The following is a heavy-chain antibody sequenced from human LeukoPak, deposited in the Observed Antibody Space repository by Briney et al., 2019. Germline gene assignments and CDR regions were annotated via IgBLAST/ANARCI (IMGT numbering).Heavy chain of an antibody. D-gene: IGHD6-19*01. CDR1: GFAFSFFA. CDR3: AKPISGGLAVTADWFDP. V-gene: IGHV3-23*01. CDR2: INANSGAT. J-gene: IGHJ5*01. Sequence: TGGSLRLSCTASGFAFSFFARSWLRQPPGKGLEWVSTINANSGATSYAASVRGRFTISRDNSKNKLYLQLNSLRAEDTAVYYCAKPISGGLAVTADWFDPWGQGTLVVVSS.